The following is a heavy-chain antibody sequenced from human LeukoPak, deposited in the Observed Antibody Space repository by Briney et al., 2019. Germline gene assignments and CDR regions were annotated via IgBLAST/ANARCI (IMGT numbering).Heavy chain of an antibody. V-gene: IGHV3-23*01. CDR1: GFTFNNYA. D-gene: IGHD6-13*01. CDR3: ARIPSSWSYFDY. CDR2: ISGSGGDT. J-gene: IGHJ4*02. Sequence: GGSLRLSCAASGFTFNNYAKNWVRQAPGKGLEWVSTISGSGGDTYYADSVKGRFTISRENSKNTLYLQMNSLGAEDTAVYYCARIPSSWSYFDYWGQGTLVTVAS.